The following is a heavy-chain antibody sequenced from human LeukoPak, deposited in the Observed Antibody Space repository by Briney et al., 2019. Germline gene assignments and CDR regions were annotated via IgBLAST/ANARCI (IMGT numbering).Heavy chain of an antibody. V-gene: IGHV3-30-3*01. D-gene: IGHD6-6*01. CDR1: GFTSSTYA. CDR3: ARAGDGYSSSSDYYSGMDV. Sequence: GGSLRLSCAASGFTSSTYAMHWVRQAPGKGLDWVAVISYDGSNKDYADSVKGRFTISRDNSKNTLYVQMNSLRAEDTAVYYCARAGDGYSSSSDYYSGMDVWGQGTTVTVSS. CDR2: ISYDGSNK. J-gene: IGHJ6*02.